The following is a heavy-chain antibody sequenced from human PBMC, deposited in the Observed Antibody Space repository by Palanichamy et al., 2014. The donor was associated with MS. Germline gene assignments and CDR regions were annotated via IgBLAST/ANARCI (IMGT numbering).Heavy chain of an antibody. D-gene: IGHD3-9*01. CDR1: GGSISSGGYY. J-gene: IGHJ4*02. CDR2: IYYSGST. CDR3: ARDSRAHFDILTGYYPNAYFDY. Sequence: AAGLVKPSQTLSLTCTVSGGSISSGGYYWSWIRQHPGKGLEWIGYIYYSGSTYYNPSLKSRVTISVDTSKNQFSLKLSSVTAADTAVYYCARDSRAHFDILTGYYPNAYFDYWGQGTLVTVSS. V-gene: IGHV4-31*03.